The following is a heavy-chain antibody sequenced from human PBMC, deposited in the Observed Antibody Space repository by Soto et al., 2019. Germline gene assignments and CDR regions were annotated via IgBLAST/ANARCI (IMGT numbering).Heavy chain of an antibody. J-gene: IGHJ6*03. Sequence: VQLVESGGGLVQHGGSLRLSCAASGFTFSNYWIHWVCQAPGKGLVWLSRINSDGGTTNYADSVKGRFTISRDNAKNTLSLQMNSVGADDTAVYYCARGARGYYYMDVWGKGTTVTVSS. CDR2: INSDGGTT. D-gene: IGHD5-12*01. CDR1: GFTFSNYW. CDR3: ARGARGYYYMDV. V-gene: IGHV3-74*01.